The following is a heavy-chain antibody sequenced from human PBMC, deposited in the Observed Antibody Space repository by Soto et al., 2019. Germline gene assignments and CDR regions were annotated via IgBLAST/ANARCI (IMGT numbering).Heavy chain of an antibody. D-gene: IGHD3-3*01. CDR3: ARGQRFSDWFDP. Sequence: SETLSLTCTVSGGAISGYYWTWIRQPAGKGLEWIGRIYSSGSTKYNPSLKSRVTMSLDTSTNQFSLRLTSVTAADTAVYYCARGQRFSDWFDPWGQGTLVTVSS. CDR2: IYSSGST. V-gene: IGHV4-4*07. J-gene: IGHJ5*02. CDR1: GGAISGYY.